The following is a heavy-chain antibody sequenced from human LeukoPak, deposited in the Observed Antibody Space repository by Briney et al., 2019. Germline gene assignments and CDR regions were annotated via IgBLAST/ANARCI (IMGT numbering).Heavy chain of an antibody. CDR2: IKSKTDGGTR. J-gene: IGHJ3*01. V-gene: IGHV3-15*01. D-gene: IGHD3-3*02. CDR3: TTVTFLEWSERSDAFDP. Sequence: PGGSLRLSCAASGFTFSSYWMHWVRQAPGKGLVWVGRIKSKTDGGTRDYAAPVKGRFTISRDDSKNTVYLEMNSLKSEDTAVYYCTTVTFLEWSERSDAFDPWGQGTMVTVSS. CDR1: GFTFSSYW.